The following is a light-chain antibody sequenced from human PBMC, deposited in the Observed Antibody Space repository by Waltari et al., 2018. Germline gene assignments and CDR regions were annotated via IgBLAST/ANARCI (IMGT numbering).Light chain of an antibody. CDR2: DAS. J-gene: IGKJ5*01. CDR3: QQRRKWPPIT. V-gene: IGKV3-11*01. CDR1: ETVDIY. Sequence: VFTQSPATLSSSPGARATLSCRATETVDIYVAWYQHKPGQAPRLLIYDASYRAAGIPARFSGSGAGTDFAHTIDSLEPGDSAVFYGQQRRKWPPITFGQGTRLDIK.